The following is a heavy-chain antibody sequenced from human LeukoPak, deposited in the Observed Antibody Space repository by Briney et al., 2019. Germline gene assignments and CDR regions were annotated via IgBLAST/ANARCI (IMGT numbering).Heavy chain of an antibody. CDR2: IYYSGTT. CDR3: ATVAATFSSMDV. V-gene: IGHV4-31*03. CDR1: SGSISSSGYY. Sequence: SQTLSLICTVSSGSISSSGYYWNWVRQHPGKGLEWIGYIYYSGTTSYNPSLKSRVAISKDTSKNQFSLKLTSVTAADTAVYYCATVAATFSSMDVWGQGTTVTVSS. D-gene: IGHD2-15*01. J-gene: IGHJ6*02.